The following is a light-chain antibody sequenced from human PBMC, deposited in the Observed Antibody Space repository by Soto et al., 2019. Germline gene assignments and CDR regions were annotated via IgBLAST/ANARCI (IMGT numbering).Light chain of an antibody. CDR1: QNIGLS. CDR2: ATS. CDR3: QQAYRTPWT. J-gene: IGKJ1*01. Sequence: DIQMTQSPTSLSAYIGDRVTITCRASQNIGLSLNWLQPKPGRAPQLLIYATSRLHSGVPSRFSGSGSGTDFTLTISSLQPEDFSTYYCQQAYRTPWTFGQGTKVDIK. V-gene: IGKV1-39*01.